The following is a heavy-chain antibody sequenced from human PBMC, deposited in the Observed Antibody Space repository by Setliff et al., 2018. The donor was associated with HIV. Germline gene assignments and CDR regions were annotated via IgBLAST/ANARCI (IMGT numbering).Heavy chain of an antibody. J-gene: IGHJ4*02. CDR1: GYTFTSHY. D-gene: IGHD4-17*01. CDR2: INPNGGST. V-gene: IGHV1-46*01. Sequence: ASVKVSCKASGYTFTSHYIHWVRQAPGQGLEWMGIINPNGGSTSYAQKFQGRVTMTRDTPTSTAYMELSSLRSEDTSVYYCARSGRETDLYGLYGVHYFDYWGQGTLVTVSS. CDR3: ARSGRETDLYGLYGVHYFDY.